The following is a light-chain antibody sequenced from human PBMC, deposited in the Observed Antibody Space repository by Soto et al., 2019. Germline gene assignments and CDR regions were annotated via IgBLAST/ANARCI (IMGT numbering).Light chain of an antibody. CDR1: QSVTNN. J-gene: IGKJ5*01. CDR3: QQYDNSPIT. CDR2: VAS. V-gene: IGKV3-15*01. Sequence: EIVMTQSPATLSVSPGERVTLSCRASQSVTNNLAWYQQKPGQAPRLLIYVASTRAPGIPARFSGSGSGTDFTLTISRLEPEDFAVYYCQQYDNSPITFGQGTRLEIK.